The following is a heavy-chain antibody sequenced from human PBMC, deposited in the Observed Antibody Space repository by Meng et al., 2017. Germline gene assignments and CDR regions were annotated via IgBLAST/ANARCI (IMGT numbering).Heavy chain of an antibody. CDR2: INHSGST. J-gene: IGHJ4*02. Sequence: VHVQESGTGSVRPSETLSLTCTVSGGSVSSGSYYWSWIRQPPGKGLEWIGEINHSGSTNYNPSLKSRVTISVDTSKNQFSLKLSSVTAADTAVYYCARVPGGIGAADYWGQGTLVTVSS. D-gene: IGHD3-10*01. V-gene: IGHV4-61*01. CDR3: ARVPGGIGAADY. CDR1: GGSVSSGSYY.